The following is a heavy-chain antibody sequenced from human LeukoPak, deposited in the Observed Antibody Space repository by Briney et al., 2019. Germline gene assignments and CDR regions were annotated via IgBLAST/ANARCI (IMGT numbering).Heavy chain of an antibody. D-gene: IGHD6-13*01. J-gene: IGHJ4*02. CDR1: GYSFTGYW. CDR3: ATVYSSSWYEFDY. CDR2: IDPSDSYT. V-gene: IGHV5-10-1*01. Sequence: GESLRISCKGSGYSFTGYWISWVRQMPGKGLEWMGRIDPSDSYTNYSPSFQGHVTISADKSISTAYLQWSSLKASDTAMYYCATVYSSSWYEFDYWGQGTLVTVSS.